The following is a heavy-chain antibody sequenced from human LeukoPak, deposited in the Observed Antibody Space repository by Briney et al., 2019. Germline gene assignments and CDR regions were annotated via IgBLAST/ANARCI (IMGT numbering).Heavy chain of an antibody. Sequence: ASVKVSCKASGGTFSSYAISWVRQAPGQGLEWMGGIIPIFGTANYAQKFQGRVTITADESTSTDYMELSSLRAEDTAVYYCARVPIVVAPAANASYYYYMDVWGKGTTVTVSS. CDR2: IIPIFGTA. CDR1: GGTFSSYA. V-gene: IGHV1-69*13. J-gene: IGHJ6*03. D-gene: IGHD2-2*01. CDR3: ARVPIVVAPAANASYYYYMDV.